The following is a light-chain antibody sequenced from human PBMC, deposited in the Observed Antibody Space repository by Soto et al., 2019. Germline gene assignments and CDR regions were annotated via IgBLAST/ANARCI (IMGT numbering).Light chain of an antibody. J-gene: IGKJ4*01. Sequence: DIQMTQSPSTLSASVGDRVTITCRASQSISTWLAWYQQKPGKAPKLLIYAASSLESGVPSRFSGSGSGTDFTLTISSLQPDDFATYYCQQYNTYVTFGGGTKVAIK. CDR3: QQYNTYVT. CDR1: QSISTW. V-gene: IGKV1-5*01. CDR2: AAS.